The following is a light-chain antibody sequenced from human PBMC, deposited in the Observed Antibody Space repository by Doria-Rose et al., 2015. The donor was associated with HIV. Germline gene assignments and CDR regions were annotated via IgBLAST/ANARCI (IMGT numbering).Light chain of an antibody. Sequence: QMTQSPSSLSASIGDRVTITCRASQTVSTYLNWFQQEPGKAPKLLIYAASRLQSGVPSRFSGSGSGTDFTLTISGLQPGDFATYYCQQTYSSPPWTFGQGTKGEMK. CDR3: QQTYSSPPWT. J-gene: IGKJ1*01. CDR2: AAS. V-gene: IGKV1-39*01. CDR1: QTVSTY.